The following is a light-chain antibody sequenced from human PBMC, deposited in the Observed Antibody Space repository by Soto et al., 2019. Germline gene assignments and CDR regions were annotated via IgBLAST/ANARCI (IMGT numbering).Light chain of an antibody. J-gene: IGKJ1*01. Sequence: EIVLTQSPGTLSLSPGERATLSCRASQSVSSNYLAWYQQKPGQAPRLLIYGVSSRATGIPDRFSGSGSGTDFTLTISRLEPEDFVVYYCQQYGISPRTFGQGTKVDIK. CDR2: GVS. V-gene: IGKV3-20*01. CDR1: QSVSSNY. CDR3: QQYGISPRT.